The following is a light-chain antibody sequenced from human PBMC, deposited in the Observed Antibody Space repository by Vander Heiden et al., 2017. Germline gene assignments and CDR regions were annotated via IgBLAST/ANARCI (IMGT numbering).Light chain of an antibody. J-gene: IGLJ2*01. CDR3: GTWDSRLSVVV. CDR2: DSN. V-gene: IGLV1-51*01. CDR1: SSNIGNNY. Sequence: QSVLTPPPSVSAAPGQEVTISCSGTSSNIGNNYVSWYQQFPGTAPKLLIYDSNKRPSGIPDRFSDSKSGTSATLAITGLQTGDEADYYCGTWDSRLSVVVFGGGTKLTVL.